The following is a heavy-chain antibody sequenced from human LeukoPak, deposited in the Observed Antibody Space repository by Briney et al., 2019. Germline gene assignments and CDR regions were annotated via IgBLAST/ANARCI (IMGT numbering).Heavy chain of an antibody. Sequence: GGSLRLSCAASGFTFSSYSMNWVRQAPGKGLEWVSSISSSSSYIYYADSVKGRFTISRDNAKNSLYLQMNSLRAEDTAVYYCARGLIAAASLQVQGDYWGQGTLVTVSS. CDR2: ISSSSSYI. D-gene: IGHD6-13*01. CDR1: GFTFSSYS. CDR3: ARGLIAAASLQVQGDY. V-gene: IGHV3-21*01. J-gene: IGHJ4*02.